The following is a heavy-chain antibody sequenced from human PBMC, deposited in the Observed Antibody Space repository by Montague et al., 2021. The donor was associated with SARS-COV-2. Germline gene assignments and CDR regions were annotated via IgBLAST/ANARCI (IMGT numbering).Heavy chain of an antibody. Sequence: SETLSPACSVAGVSITNYYWSWIRQFPGKELEWIGTVSNTGSTNKKPSLMSRVTISRDTSSGQVSMRLRSVTAADTAFYFCARIERGFWRDLVVFDVWGPGTLVTVSS. V-gene: IGHV4-59*12. CDR1: GVSITNYY. CDR3: ARIERGFWRDLVVFDV. CDR2: VSNTGST. D-gene: IGHD3-3*01. J-gene: IGHJ3*01.